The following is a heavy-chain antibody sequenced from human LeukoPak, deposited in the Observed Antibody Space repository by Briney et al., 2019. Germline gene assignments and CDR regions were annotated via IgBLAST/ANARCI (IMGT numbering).Heavy chain of an antibody. V-gene: IGHV4-39*01. CDR2: IYYSGNT. Sequence: PSETLSLTCTVSGGSISSSSYYWGWIRQPPGKGLEWIGSIYYSGNTYYNPSLKIRVTISVDKSKNQFSLKLSSLTAADTAVYYCARMATVWYFDLWGRGTLVTVSS. CDR3: ARMATVWYFDL. J-gene: IGHJ2*01. D-gene: IGHD5-24*01. CDR1: GGSISSSSYY.